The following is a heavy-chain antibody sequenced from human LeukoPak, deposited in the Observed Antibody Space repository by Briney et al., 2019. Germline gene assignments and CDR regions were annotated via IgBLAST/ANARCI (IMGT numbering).Heavy chain of an antibody. CDR2: IYYSGST. Sequence: SETLSLTCTVSGGSISGSDYYWSWIRQSPGKGLEWIGYIYYSGSTYYNPSLKSRVTISVDMSRNQFSLKLSSVTAADTAVYYCAIIRSSGWDLDAFDIWGQGTMVTVSS. V-gene: IGHV4-30-4*01. D-gene: IGHD6-19*01. CDR1: GGSISGSDYY. CDR3: AIIRSSGWDLDAFDI. J-gene: IGHJ3*02.